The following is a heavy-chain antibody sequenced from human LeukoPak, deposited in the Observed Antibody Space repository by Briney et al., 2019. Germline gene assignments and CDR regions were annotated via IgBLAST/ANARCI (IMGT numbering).Heavy chain of an antibody. V-gene: IGHV3-7*01. J-gene: IGHJ4*02. Sequence: PGGSLRLSCAASGLTFSSYWMSWVRQAPGKGLEWVANIKEDGSEKYYVDSVKGRFTISRDNAKNSLYLQMNSLRAEDTAVYYCARDKGVGFDYWGQGTLATVSS. CDR3: ARDKGVGFDY. D-gene: IGHD1-26*01. CDR2: IKEDGSEK. CDR1: GLTFSSYW.